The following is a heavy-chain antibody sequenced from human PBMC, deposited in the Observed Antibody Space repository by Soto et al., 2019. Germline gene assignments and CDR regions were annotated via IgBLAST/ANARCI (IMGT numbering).Heavy chain of an antibody. CDR2: ISAYNGNT. D-gene: IGHD1-26*01. CDR1: GYTFTSYG. CDR3: ARDDPLPGVGATRFVYFDY. V-gene: IGHV1-18*04. Sequence: ASVKVSCKASGYTFTSYGISWVRQAPGQGLEWMGWISAYNGNTNYAQKLQGRVTMTTDTSTSTAYMELRSLRSDDTAVYYCARDDPLPGVGATRFVYFDYWGQGTLVTVSS. J-gene: IGHJ4*02.